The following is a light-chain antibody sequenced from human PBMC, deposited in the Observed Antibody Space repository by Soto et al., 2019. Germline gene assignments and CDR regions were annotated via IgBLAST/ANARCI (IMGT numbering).Light chain of an antibody. CDR2: GAS. Sequence: EILITQSPATVSVSPGERSTLSFRASQSVSSNLAWYQQKPGQAPRLLIYGASTRATGIPARFSGSGSGTEFTLTISSLQSEDFAVYYCQQYNNWPRTFGQGTKVDIK. CDR1: QSVSSN. J-gene: IGKJ1*01. V-gene: IGKV3-15*01. CDR3: QQYNNWPRT.